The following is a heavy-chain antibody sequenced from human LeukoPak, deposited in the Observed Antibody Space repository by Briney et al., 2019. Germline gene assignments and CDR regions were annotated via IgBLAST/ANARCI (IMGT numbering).Heavy chain of an antibody. Sequence: GGSLRLSCAASGVTLSSYAMSWARQAPGKGLEWVSGISSSGSGGNTYYADSVKGRFTISRDNSKNTLYLQMNSLRAEDTAVYYCAKDSPMTINYYDSSGSPDAFDIWGQGTMVTVSS. CDR3: AKDSPMTINYYDSSGSPDAFDI. CDR1: GVTLSSYA. D-gene: IGHD3-22*01. J-gene: IGHJ3*02. CDR2: ISSSGSGGNT. V-gene: IGHV3-23*01.